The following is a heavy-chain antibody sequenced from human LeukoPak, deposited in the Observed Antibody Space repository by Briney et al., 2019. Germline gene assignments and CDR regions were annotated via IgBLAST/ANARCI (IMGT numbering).Heavy chain of an antibody. CDR3: ATRDLGYCSSTSCYEMGSFDY. CDR1: GFTFSSYW. Sequence: GGSLRLSCAASGFTFSSYWMSWVRQAPGKGLEWVANIKQDGSEKYYVDSVKGRFTISRDNAKNSLYLQMNSLRAEDTAVYYCATRDLGYCSSTSCYEMGSFDYWGQRTLVTVSS. D-gene: IGHD2-2*01. V-gene: IGHV3-7*01. J-gene: IGHJ4*02. CDR2: IKQDGSEK.